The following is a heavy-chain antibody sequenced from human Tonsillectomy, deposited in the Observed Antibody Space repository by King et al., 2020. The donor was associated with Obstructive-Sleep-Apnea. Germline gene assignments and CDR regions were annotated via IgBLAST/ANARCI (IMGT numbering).Heavy chain of an antibody. J-gene: IGHJ2*01. CDR3: ARVRVAHGDFPL. V-gene: IGHV3-30-3*01. CDR2: FLLEGGNK. D-gene: IGHD4-17*01. CDR1: GFNFSSYA. Sequence: VQLVESGGGVGQPGTSLRLSCAASGFNFSSYALHWVRQAPGKGLGGVGVFLLEGGNKDYADSGKGRFTISRDNSKYTLYLQMNSLRTEDTAVYYCARVRVAHGDFPLWGRGTLVTVSS.